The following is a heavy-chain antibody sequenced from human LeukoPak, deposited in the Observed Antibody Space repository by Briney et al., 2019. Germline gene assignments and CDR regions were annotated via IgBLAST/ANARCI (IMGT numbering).Heavy chain of an antibody. J-gene: IGHJ5*02. V-gene: IGHV4-34*01. CDR3: ARVPVRITMVRGAISGGLSGWFDP. CDR1: GGSFSGYY. CDR2: INHSGST. Sequence: SETLSLTCAVYGGSFSGYYWSWIRQPPGKGLEWIGEINHSGSTNYNPSLKSRVTISVDTSKNQFSLKLSSVTAADTAVYYCARVPVRITMVRGAISGGLSGWFDPWGQGTLVTVSS. D-gene: IGHD3-10*01.